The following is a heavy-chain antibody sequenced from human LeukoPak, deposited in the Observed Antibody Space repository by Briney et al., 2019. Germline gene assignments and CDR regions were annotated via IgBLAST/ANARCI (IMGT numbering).Heavy chain of an antibody. D-gene: IGHD3-22*01. J-gene: IGHJ4*02. CDR2: ISGSGGST. CDR1: GFTFSSYA. V-gene: IGHV3-23*01. Sequence: GGSLRLSCAASGFTFSSYAMSWVRQAPGKGLEWVSAISGSGGSTYYAGSVKGRFTISRDNSKNTLYLQMNSLRAEDTAVYYCAKAPTMIVVVITPDYWGQGTLVTVSS. CDR3: AKAPTMIVVVITPDY.